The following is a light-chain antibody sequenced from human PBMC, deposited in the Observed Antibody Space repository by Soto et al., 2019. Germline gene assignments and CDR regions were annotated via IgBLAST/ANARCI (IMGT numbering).Light chain of an antibody. CDR3: KHYNSYSEA. Sequence: EIVLTQSPATLSLSPGERATLSCRASQSVRFFLAWYQQKPGQAHRLLIYDASSRATGIPARFSGSGSGTDFTLTIRSLQPDDFATYYCKHYNSYSEAFGQGTKVDIK. J-gene: IGKJ1*01. CDR1: QSVRFF. CDR2: DAS. V-gene: IGKV3-11*01.